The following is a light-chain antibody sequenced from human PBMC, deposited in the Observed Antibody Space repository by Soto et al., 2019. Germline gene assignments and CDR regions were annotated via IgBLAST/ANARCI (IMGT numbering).Light chain of an antibody. V-gene: IGKV3-15*01. J-gene: IGKJ1*01. CDR1: QSVNNN. CDR3: QQYYSWKT. CDR2: GAF. Sequence: EIVMTQSPATLSVSPGERATLSCRASQSVNNNLAWYQQKPGQTPRLLLYGAFNRATGVPARFSGSGSGTEFTLTISSLQSEDFAVYYCQQYYSWKTFGQGTKVDI.